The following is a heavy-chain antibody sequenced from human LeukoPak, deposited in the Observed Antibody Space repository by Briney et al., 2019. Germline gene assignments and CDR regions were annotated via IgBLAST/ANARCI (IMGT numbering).Heavy chain of an antibody. D-gene: IGHD3-22*01. Sequence: PGGSLRLSCAASGFTFSSYAMSWVRQAPGKGLEWVSAISGSGGSTYYADSVKGRFTISRDNAKNSLYLQMNSLRAEDTAVYYCASSLYYDRIGGYYFDYWGQGTLVTVFS. V-gene: IGHV3-23*01. CDR2: ISGSGGST. J-gene: IGHJ4*02. CDR3: ASSLYYDRIGGYYFDY. CDR1: GFTFSSYA.